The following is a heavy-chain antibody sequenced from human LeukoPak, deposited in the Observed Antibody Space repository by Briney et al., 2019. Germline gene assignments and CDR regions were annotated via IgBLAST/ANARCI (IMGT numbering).Heavy chain of an antibody. CDR1: GFTFSSYA. CDR3: THLNAREASEL. V-gene: IGHV3-15*01. CDR2: IRSKGDGGTT. Sequence: PGGSLRLSCGASGFTFSSYAMSWVRQAPGKGLEWVGRIRSKGDGGTTDYAAPVKGRITISRDDSANTVYLQLNSLKTEDTGVYYCTHLNAREASELWGQGTMVTVSS. J-gene: IGHJ3*01.